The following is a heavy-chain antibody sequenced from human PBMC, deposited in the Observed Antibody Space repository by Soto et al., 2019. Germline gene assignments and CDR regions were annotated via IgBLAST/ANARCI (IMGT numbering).Heavy chain of an antibody. V-gene: IGHV1-69*01. CDR2: IIPKLGSA. CDR3: ARGGDCYNFGAVY. CDR1: GGGNLRDYR. Sequence: QVQLVQSGAEMKKPGSSVQVSCKASGGGNLRDYRTTWVRQAPGQGLEWMGGIIPKLGSANYAQNFQGRDTITADVSTGTVNMELRSLRSEDTAVYYCARGGDCYNFGAVYWGQGTPVTVSS. D-gene: IGHD2-21*01. J-gene: IGHJ4*02.